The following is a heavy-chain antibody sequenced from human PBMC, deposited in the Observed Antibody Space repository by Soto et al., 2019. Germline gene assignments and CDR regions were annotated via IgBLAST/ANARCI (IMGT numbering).Heavy chain of an antibody. CDR2: INSDGSST. CDR1: GFTFSSYW. D-gene: IGHD2-15*01. Sequence: GGSLRLSCAASGFTFSSYWMHWVRQAPGKGLVWVSRINSDGSSTSYADSVKGRFTISRDNAKNTLYLQMNSLRAEDTAVYYCARDIPPKNCSGGSCHPYYMDVWGKGTTVTVSS. V-gene: IGHV3-74*01. CDR3: ARDIPPKNCSGGSCHPYYMDV. J-gene: IGHJ6*03.